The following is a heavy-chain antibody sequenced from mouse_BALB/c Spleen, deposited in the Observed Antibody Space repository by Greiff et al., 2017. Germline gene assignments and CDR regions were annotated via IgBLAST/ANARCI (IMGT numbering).Heavy chain of an antibody. D-gene: IGHD4-1*01. CDR3: ARKGDWDWFAY. CDR2: IWSGGST. V-gene: IGHV2-2*02. Sequence: VQRVESGPGLVQPSQSLSITCTVSGFSLTSYGVHWVRQSPGKGLEWLGVIWSGGSTDYNAAFISRLSISKDNSKSQVFFKMNSLQANDAAIYYYARKGDWDWFAYWGQGTLVTVSA. CDR1: GFSLTSYG. J-gene: IGHJ3*01.